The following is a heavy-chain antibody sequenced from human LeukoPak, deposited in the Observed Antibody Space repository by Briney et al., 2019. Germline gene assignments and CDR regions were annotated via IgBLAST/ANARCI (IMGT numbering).Heavy chain of an antibody. CDR2: TYYRSKWYN. Sequence: SQTLSLTFAISGDSVSSNSAAWNWIRQSPSRGLEWLGRTYYRSKWYNDYAVSVKSRITINPDTSKNQFSLQLNSVTPEDTAVYYCARDPRIAAAVPRGALDIWGQGTMVTVSS. CDR1: GDSVSSNSAA. J-gene: IGHJ3*02. CDR3: ARDPRIAAAVPRGALDI. D-gene: IGHD6-13*01. V-gene: IGHV6-1*01.